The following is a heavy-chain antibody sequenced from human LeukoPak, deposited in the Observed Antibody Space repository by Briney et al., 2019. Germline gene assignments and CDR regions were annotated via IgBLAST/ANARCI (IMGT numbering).Heavy chain of an antibody. CDR2: ISSSCSTI. Sequence: PGGSLRLSCAASGFTFSSYEMNWVRQAPGKGLEGVSYISSSCSTIYYADSVKGRFTISRDHAKNSLYLQMNSLRAEDTAVYYCAQDRRSSGWFLRDYYYYYYMDVWGKGTTVTISS. CDR1: GFTFSSYE. V-gene: IGHV3-48*03. CDR3: AQDRRSSGWFLRDYYYYYYMDV. J-gene: IGHJ6*03. D-gene: IGHD6-19*01.